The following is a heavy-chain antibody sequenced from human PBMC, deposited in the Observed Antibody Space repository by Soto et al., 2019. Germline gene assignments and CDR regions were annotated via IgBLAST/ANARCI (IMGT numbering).Heavy chain of an antibody. V-gene: IGHV3-53*01. D-gene: IGHD3-10*01. J-gene: IGHJ6*02. Sequence: GGSLRLSCAASGFSVSSDYMSWVRQAPGKGLEWVSLIYSGGDTYYADSVKGRFTISRDMSSNTIYLHMTSLRADDTAIYYCTRAPSHPGYFYISTSYAMDVCGRGPTVTLSS. CDR3: TRAPSHPGYFYISTSYAMDV. CDR2: IYSGGDT. CDR1: GFSVSSDY.